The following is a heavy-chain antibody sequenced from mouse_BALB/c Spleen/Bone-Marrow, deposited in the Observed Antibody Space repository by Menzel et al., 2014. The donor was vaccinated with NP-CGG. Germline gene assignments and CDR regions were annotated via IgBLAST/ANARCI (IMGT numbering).Heavy chain of an antibody. CDR1: GISITTGNYR. CDR3: ARDGGLRGYAMDY. D-gene: IGHD2-4*01. V-gene: IGHV3-5*02. CDR2: IYYSGTI. J-gene: IGHJ4*01. Sequence: EVMLVESGPGLVKPSQTVSLTCTVTGISITTGNYRWSWIRQFPENKLEWIGYIYYSGTITYNPSLTSRTTITRDTSKNQFFLEMNSLTAEDTATYYCARDGGLRGYAMDYWGQGTSVTVSS.